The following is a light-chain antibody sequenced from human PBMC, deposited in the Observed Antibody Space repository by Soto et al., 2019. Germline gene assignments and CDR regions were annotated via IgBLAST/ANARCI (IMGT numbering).Light chain of an antibody. CDR3: SSYISSSTSLVV. Sequence: QSVLTQPASVSGSPGQSITISCTGTSSDVGGYNYVSWYQQHPGKAPKLMIYEVSNRPSGVSNRFSGSKSGNTASLTISGLQAEDEDDYYCSSYISSSTSLVVFGGGTKVTVL. CDR1: SSDVGGYNY. CDR2: EVS. V-gene: IGLV2-14*01. J-gene: IGLJ3*02.